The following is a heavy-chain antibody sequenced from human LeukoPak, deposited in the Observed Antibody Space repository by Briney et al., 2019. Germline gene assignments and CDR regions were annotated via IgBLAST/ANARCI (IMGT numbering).Heavy chain of an antibody. Sequence: GGSLRLSCAASGFTFSSYWMHWVRQDPGKGLVWVSRMNAAGNSAYTDSVKGRFTISSDNAKNTLFLQMNSLRAEDTAVYYCAREDGAAVGYFDLWGQGTLVTVSS. CDR2: MNAAGNSA. D-gene: IGHD6-13*01. J-gene: IGHJ4*02. CDR3: AREDGAAVGYFDL. CDR1: GFTFSSYW. V-gene: IGHV3-74*01.